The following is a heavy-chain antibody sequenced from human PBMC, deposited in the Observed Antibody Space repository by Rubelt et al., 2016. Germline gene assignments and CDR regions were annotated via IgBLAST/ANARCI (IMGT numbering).Heavy chain of an antibody. CDR3: AKAQEFDM. Sequence: VQLEESGGGVVQPGGSLRLSCAASGFTFSSYGMPWVRPAPGKGLEWISYISSCSRAIFYADSVKGRFAVSRDNANNSLYLQMNSLRAEDTAMYYCAKAQEFDMWGQGTMVTVSS. CDR1: GFTFSSYG. J-gene: IGHJ3*02. CDR2: ISSCSRAI. D-gene: IGHD3-10*01. V-gene: IGHV3-48*04.